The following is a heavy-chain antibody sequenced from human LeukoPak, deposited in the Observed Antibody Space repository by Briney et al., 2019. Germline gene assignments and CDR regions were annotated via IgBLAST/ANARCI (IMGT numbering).Heavy chain of an antibody. CDR3: AREATAVGL. CDR2: IERDGSEK. CDR1: GFTFSSHW. D-gene: IGHD1-26*01. V-gene: IGHV3-7*01. J-gene: IGHJ4*02. Sequence: GGSLRLSCAASGFTFSSHWMSWVRQAPGKGLERVANIERDGSEKNYVDSVKGRFTISRDNAQNSLYLQMNSLRAEDTAVYFCAREATAVGLWGQGTLVTVSS.